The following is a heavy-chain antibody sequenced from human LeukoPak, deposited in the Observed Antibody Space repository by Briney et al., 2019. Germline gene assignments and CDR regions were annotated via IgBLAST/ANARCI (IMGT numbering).Heavy chain of an antibody. D-gene: IGHD4-23*01. CDR2: ISSSGGDT. V-gene: IGHV3-23*01. Sequence: GGSLRLSCAASGFTFSSYEMNWVRQAPGKGLEWVSGISSSGGDTPYADSVKGRFTISRDNSKNTLYLQMNSLRVEDTAVYYCAKKNSGLHPFDFWGQGTLVTVSS. CDR1: GFTFSSYE. J-gene: IGHJ4*02. CDR3: AKKNSGLHPFDF.